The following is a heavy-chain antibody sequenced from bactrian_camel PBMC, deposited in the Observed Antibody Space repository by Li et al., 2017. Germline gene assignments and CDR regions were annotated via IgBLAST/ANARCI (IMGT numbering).Heavy chain of an antibody. J-gene: IGHJ4*01. D-gene: IGHD1*01. CDR1: KMTVNRYC. CDR3: AAYALCDKWFPMESYY. V-gene: IGHV3S53*01. CDR2: IDSDGST. Sequence: HVQLVESGGDSVQAGGSLRLSCVISKMTVNRYCSGWFRQSPGKEREGVATIDSDGSTTYADSVKGRFTISKDNAKTTVHLQMSSLKPEDTAMYRCAAYALCDKWFPMESYYLAQGTRSPSP.